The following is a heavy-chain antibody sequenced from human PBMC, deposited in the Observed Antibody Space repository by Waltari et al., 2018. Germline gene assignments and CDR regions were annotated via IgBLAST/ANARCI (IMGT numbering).Heavy chain of an antibody. Sequence: QVQLVESGGGVVQPGRSLRLSCAASGFTFSNYAMHWVRQAPGKGLEWVAVISYDGSNKYYADSVKGRFTISRDNSKNTLYLQMNSLRAEDTAVYYCARESEIVTAFDIWGQGTMVTVSS. CDR3: ARESEIVTAFDI. D-gene: IGHD3-22*01. CDR2: ISYDGSNK. V-gene: IGHV3-30*01. J-gene: IGHJ3*02. CDR1: GFTFSNYA.